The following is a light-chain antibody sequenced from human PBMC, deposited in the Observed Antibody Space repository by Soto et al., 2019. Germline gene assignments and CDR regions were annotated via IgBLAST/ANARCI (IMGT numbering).Light chain of an antibody. CDR1: QSVNSN. V-gene: IGKV3-15*01. J-gene: IGKJ5*01. CDR2: GIS. Sequence: EMVMTQSPAILSVSPGESATLSCRSSQSVNSNYLAWYQQHPGQPPRLLIYGISTRATGIPARFSGSGSGTEFSLTISSLQSEDFAVYYCQQYSKWPINCGQGPRLEIK. CDR3: QQYSKWPIN.